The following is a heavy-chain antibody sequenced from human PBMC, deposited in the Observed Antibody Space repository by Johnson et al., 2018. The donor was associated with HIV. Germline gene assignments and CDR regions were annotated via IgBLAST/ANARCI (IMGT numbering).Heavy chain of an antibody. D-gene: IGHD3-16*02. J-gene: IGHJ3*02. Sequence: VQLVESGGGVVRPGGSLRLSCAASGFTFDDYGMNWVRQAPGKGLEWVSSINWNGGSTAYADSVKGRFTISRDNAKNSLYLQMNSLRAEDTALYYCARGLQITFGGVIASPDVFDIWGQGTMVTVSS. CDR3: ARGLQITFGGVIASPDVFDI. V-gene: IGHV3-20*04. CDR1: GFTFDDYG. CDR2: INWNGGST.